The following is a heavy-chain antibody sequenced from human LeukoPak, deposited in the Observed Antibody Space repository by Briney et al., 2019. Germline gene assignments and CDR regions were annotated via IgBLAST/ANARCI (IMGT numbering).Heavy chain of an antibody. J-gene: IGHJ4*02. Sequence: GGSLRLSCAVSGFTISSNYMSWVRQAPGKELEWVSVIYSDGRTHYADSVKGRFTISRDNSKNTLYLQMNSLRAEDTAVYYCARLMFLWPPIYFNYWGQGTLVTVSS. CDR1: GFTISSNY. D-gene: IGHD2-8*01. CDR3: ARLMFLWPPIYFNY. V-gene: IGHV3-53*05. CDR2: IYSDGRT.